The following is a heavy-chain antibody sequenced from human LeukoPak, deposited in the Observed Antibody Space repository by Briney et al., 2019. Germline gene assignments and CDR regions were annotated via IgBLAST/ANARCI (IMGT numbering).Heavy chain of an antibody. Sequence: SETLSLTCTVSGASFGSSTYYWGWIRQPPGKGLEWIGSIYYSGSTYYNPSLKSRVTMSVDTSKNQFSLELSSVTAADTAVYYCARHAGGISATGTRPFDYWGQGTLVTVSS. CDR1: GASFGSSTYY. J-gene: IGHJ4*02. CDR3: ARHAGGISATGTRPFDY. CDR2: IYYSGST. D-gene: IGHD6-13*01. V-gene: IGHV4-39*01.